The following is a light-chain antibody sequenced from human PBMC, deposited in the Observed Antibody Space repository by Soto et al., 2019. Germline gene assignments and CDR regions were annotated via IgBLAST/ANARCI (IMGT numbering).Light chain of an antibody. CDR2: DAS. V-gene: IGKV3-20*01. CDR1: QSISRS. CDR3: QQYGSSGT. J-gene: IGKJ1*01. Sequence: IVLTQSPSTLSSSAWERATGSFRASQSISRSLAWYQQKPGQAPRLLISDASTRATGIPARFSGSGSGTDFTLTISRLEPEDFAVYYCQQYGSSGTFGQGTKVDIK.